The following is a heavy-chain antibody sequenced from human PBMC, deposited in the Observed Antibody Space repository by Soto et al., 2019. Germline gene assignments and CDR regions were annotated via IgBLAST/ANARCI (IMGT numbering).Heavy chain of an antibody. D-gene: IGHD3-10*01. CDR1: GFTFSSYD. V-gene: IGHV3-13*01. CDR3: ARVLSTDVASGMDV. CDR2: IGTAGDT. Sequence: EVQLVESGGGLVQPGGSLRLSCAASGFTFSSYDMHWVRQATGNGLEWVSAIGTAGDTYYPGSVKGRFTISREYAKNSLYLQMNSLRAEDTAVYYCARVLSTDVASGMDVWGQGTTVTVFS. J-gene: IGHJ6*02.